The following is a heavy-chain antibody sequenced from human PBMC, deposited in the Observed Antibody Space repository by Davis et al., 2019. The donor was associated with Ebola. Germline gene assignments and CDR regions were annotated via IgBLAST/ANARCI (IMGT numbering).Heavy chain of an antibody. CDR3: ASAYYYDSSGYLLGG. Sequence: GGSLRLSCAASGFTVSSNYMSWVGQAPGKGLEWVPVIYSGGSTYYADSVKGGFTISRDNSKTTLYLQMNSLRAEDTAVYYCASAYYYDSSGYLLGGWGQGTLVTVSS. D-gene: IGHD3-22*01. CDR2: IYSGGST. V-gene: IGHV3-53*01. CDR1: GFTVSSNY. J-gene: IGHJ4*02.